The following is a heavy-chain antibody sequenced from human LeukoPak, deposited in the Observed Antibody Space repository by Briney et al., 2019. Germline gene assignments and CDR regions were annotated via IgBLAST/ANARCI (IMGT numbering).Heavy chain of an antibody. V-gene: IGHV1-69*04. D-gene: IGHD3-16*01. CDR3: ARGEPKDY. Sequence: ASVKVSCKASGGTFSRYAISWVRQAPEQGLEWMGRIVPVLGTVNYAQRFQGRVTITADKSTSTAYMELRSLRSDDTAVYYCARGEPKDYWGQGTLVTVSS. CDR2: IVPVLGTV. CDR1: GGTFSRYA. J-gene: IGHJ4*02.